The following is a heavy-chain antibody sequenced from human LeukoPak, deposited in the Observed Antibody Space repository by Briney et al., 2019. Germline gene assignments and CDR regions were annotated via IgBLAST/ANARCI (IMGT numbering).Heavy chain of an antibody. CDR2: IYSGGST. CDR1: GFNFRNAW. Sequence: PGGSLRLSCTASGFNFRNAWMCWVRQAPGKGLEWVSVIYSGGSTYYADSVKGRFTISRDNSKNTLYLQMNSLRAEDTAVYYCARDVKARGSYWAFDYWGQGTLVTVSS. J-gene: IGHJ4*02. CDR3: ARDVKARGSYWAFDY. D-gene: IGHD1-26*01. V-gene: IGHV3-66*01.